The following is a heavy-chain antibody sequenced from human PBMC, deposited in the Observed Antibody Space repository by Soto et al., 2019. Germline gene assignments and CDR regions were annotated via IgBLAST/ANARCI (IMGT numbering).Heavy chain of an antibody. J-gene: IGHJ5*02. CDR3: ARDRTPCYSSSCVNAFDP. Sequence: GASVKVSCTTSGYTFTSYGISWVRQAPGQGLEWMGWISAYNGYTNYAPKLQGRVTMTTDTSTSTAYMELRSLKSDDTAVYYCARDRTPCYSSSCVNAFDPWGQGTLVTVSS. D-gene: IGHD6-13*01. CDR2: ISAYNGYT. CDR1: GYTFTSYG. V-gene: IGHV1-18*01.